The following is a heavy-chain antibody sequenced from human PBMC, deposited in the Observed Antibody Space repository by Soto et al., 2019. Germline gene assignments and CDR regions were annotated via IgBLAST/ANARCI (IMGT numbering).Heavy chain of an antibody. V-gene: IGHV4-39*01. CDR3: ARPIIAGLAAAGGHFEY. CDR2: IYYSGST. Sequence: GPGLVKPSETLSLTCTVSGGSISRSSYSWGWIRQPPGKGLEWIGSIYYSGSTYYSPSLKSRVTISVDTSKNQFSLKVSSVPAADTAVYYCARPIIAGLAAAGGHFEYCCQGPRVTFSS. D-gene: IGHD6-13*01. CDR1: GGSISRSSYS. J-gene: IGHJ4*02.